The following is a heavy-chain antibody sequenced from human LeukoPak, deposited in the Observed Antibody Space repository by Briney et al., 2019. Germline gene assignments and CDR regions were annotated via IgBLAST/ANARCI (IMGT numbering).Heavy chain of an antibody. D-gene: IGHD3-10*01. CDR2: INPNSGGT. CDR1: GYTFTSYD. J-gene: IGHJ4*02. Sequence: GASVKVSCKASGYTFTSYDINWVRQAPGRGLEWMGRINPNSGGTNYAQKFQGRVTMTRDTSISTAYMELSRLRSDDTAVYYCARGDTTSGSGFDYWGQGTLVTVSS. V-gene: IGHV1-2*06. CDR3: ARGDTTSGSGFDY.